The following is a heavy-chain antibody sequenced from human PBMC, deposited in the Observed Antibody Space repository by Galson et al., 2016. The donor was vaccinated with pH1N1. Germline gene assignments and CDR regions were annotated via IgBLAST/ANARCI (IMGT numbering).Heavy chain of an antibody. Sequence: CAISGDSVSSLDAAWNWIRQSPSGGLEWLGRTYYRSRWIYDYAGPVSGRITINPDISKNQFSLQLSSVTPEDTAVYYCAREGVTESGRWENAFAIWGQGTMVTVS. CDR1: GDSVSSLDAA. D-gene: IGHD1-26*01. CDR3: AREGVTESGRWENAFAI. J-gene: IGHJ3*02. V-gene: IGHV6-1*01. CDR2: TYYRSRWIY.